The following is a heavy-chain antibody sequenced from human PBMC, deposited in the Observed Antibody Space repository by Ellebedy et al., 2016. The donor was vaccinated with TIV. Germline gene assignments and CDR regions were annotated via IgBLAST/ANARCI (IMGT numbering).Heavy chain of an antibody. CDR1: GFTFSNYW. CDR3: ARSSYPYYFDY. CDR2: IHGDGGDT. J-gene: IGHJ4*02. Sequence: GGSLRLSXAASGFTFSNYWMHWVRQAPGKGLVWVSLIHGDGGDTTYADSGKGRFTISRDNAKNTLYLRMNNLRPEDTAVYYCARSSYPYYFDYWGQGTQVTVSS. V-gene: IGHV3-74*03.